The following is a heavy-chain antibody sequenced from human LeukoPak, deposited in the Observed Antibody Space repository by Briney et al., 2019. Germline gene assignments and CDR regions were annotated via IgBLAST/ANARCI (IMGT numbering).Heavy chain of an antibody. D-gene: IGHD3-10*01. V-gene: IGHV3-30-3*01. Sequence: GGSLRLSCAASGFTFSSYAMHWVRQAPGKGLEWVAVISYDGSNKYYADSVKGRFTISRDNSKNTLYLQMNSLRAEDTAVYYCARDLHSGVDYWGQGTLVTVSS. CDR1: GFTFSSYA. J-gene: IGHJ4*02. CDR3: ARDLHSGVDY. CDR2: ISYDGSNK.